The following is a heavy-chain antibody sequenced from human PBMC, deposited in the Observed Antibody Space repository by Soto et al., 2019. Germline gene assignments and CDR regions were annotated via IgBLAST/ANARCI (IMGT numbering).Heavy chain of an antibody. CDR3: AREASVYYYGMDV. J-gene: IGHJ6*02. Sequence: QVQLQESGPGLVKPSQTLSLTCTVSGGSISRGDYYWSWIRQHPGKGLEWIGYIYYSGSTYYNPSLKSRLRISVDTSKHQFSLKLSSVTAADTAVYYCAREASVYYYGMDVWGQGTTVTVSS. CDR2: IYYSGST. D-gene: IGHD3-10*01. V-gene: IGHV4-31*03. CDR1: GGSISRGDYY.